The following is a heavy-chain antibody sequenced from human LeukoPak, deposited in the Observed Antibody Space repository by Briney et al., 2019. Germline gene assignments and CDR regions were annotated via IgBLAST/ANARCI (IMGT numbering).Heavy chain of an antibody. J-gene: IGHJ6*02. Sequence: PGGSLRLSCAASGFTFSSYGMHWVRQAPGKGLEWVAVISYDGSNKYYADSVKGRFTISRDNSKNTLYLQMNSLRAEDTAVYYCAKDRDIVVVVAGGMDVWGQGTTVTASS. CDR2: ISYDGSNK. V-gene: IGHV3-30*18. CDR1: GFTFSSYG. CDR3: AKDRDIVVVVAGGMDV. D-gene: IGHD2-15*01.